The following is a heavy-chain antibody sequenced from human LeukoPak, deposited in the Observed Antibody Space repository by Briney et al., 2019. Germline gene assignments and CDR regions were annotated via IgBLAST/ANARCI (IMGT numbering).Heavy chain of an antibody. D-gene: IGHD6-25*01. CDR3: ASNAKYSSARSLDY. J-gene: IGHJ4*02. Sequence: PSETLSLTCTVSGGSISSYYWSWIRQPPGKGLEWIGYIYYSGSTNYNPSLKSRVTISVDTSKNQFSLKLSSVTAADTAVYYCASNAKYSSARSLDYWGQGTLVTVSS. CDR2: IYYSGST. CDR1: GGSISSYY. V-gene: IGHV4-59*12.